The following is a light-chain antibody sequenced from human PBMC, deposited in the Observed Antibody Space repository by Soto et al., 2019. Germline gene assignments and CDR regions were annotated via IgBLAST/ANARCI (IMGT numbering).Light chain of an antibody. CDR3: QQYGSFSPIT. CDR1: RSSSNW. CDR2: DAS. J-gene: IGKJ4*01. Sequence: DIQMTQFPSTLSASVGDRVTITCRASRSSSNWLGWYQQRPGIAPKLLIFDASILQSGVPSRFSGSGSGTEFTLSISRLQTDDFATYYCQQYGSFSPITFGGGTKVDIK. V-gene: IGKV1-5*01.